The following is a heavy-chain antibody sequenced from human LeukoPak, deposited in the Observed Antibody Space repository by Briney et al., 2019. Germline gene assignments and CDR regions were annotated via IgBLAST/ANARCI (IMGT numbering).Heavy chain of an antibody. J-gene: IGHJ4*02. Sequence: SETLSLTCAVYGGSFSGYYWSWIRQPPGKGLEWIGEINHSGSINYNPSLKSRVTISVDTSKNQFSLKLSSVTAADTAVYYCATLGYDSSGYYSDYWGQGTLVTVSS. D-gene: IGHD3-22*01. CDR1: GGSFSGYY. CDR3: ATLGYDSSGYYSDY. V-gene: IGHV4-34*01. CDR2: INHSGSI.